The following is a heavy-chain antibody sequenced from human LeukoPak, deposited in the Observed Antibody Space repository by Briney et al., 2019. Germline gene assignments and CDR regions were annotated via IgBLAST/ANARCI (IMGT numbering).Heavy chain of an antibody. J-gene: IGHJ6*02. CDR1: GYTFTSYF. Sequence: EASVKVSCKASGYTFTSYFMHWVRQAPGQGLEWMGIINPSGGSTSYAQKFQGRVTMTRDTSTSTVYMELSSLRSEDTAVYYCAREYQIFGVVIAYYYYGMDVWGQGTTVTVSS. CDR3: AREYQIFGVVIAYYYYGMDV. CDR2: INPSGGST. D-gene: IGHD3-3*01. V-gene: IGHV1-46*01.